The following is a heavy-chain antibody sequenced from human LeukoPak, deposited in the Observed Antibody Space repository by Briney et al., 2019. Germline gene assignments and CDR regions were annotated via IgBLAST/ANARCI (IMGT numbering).Heavy chain of an antibody. D-gene: IGHD6-13*01. Sequence: GGSLRLSCAASGFTFSSYALHWVRQAPGKGLEWVTCISYDGNNKYYTDSVKGRFTITRDNPKNTLYLQMNSLRVEDTAVYYCARGGLIAAAGSWGQGILVTVSS. CDR2: ISYDGNNK. CDR1: GFTFSSYA. J-gene: IGHJ4*02. V-gene: IGHV3-30-3*01. CDR3: ARGGLIAAAGS.